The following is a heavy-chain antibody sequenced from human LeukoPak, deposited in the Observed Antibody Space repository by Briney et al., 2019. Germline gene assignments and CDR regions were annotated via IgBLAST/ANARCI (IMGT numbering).Heavy chain of an antibody. J-gene: IGHJ3*02. CDR3: ARDDIYIVGHGIDAFDI. CDR2: IKSDGSET. D-gene: IGHD1-26*01. CDR1: GFTFARYW. V-gene: IGHV3-7*01. Sequence: GGSLRLSCAASGFTFARYWMSWVRQAPGKGLEWVANIKSDGSETYYLDSVKGRFTISRDNAKNSLYLQMNSLRAEDTAIYYCARDDIYIVGHGIDAFDIWGQGTVVTVSS.